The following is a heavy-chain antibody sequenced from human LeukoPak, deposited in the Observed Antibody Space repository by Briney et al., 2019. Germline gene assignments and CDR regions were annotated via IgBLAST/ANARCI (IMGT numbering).Heavy chain of an antibody. D-gene: IGHD1-26*01. J-gene: IGHJ4*02. V-gene: IGHV3-15*01. CDR2: IKSKTDGETT. CDR1: GFTFINAW. CDR3: TSPMYSASHLWDY. Sequence: GGSLRLSCAASGFTFINAWMSWVRRAPGKGLEWVGRIKSKTDGETTDYAAPVKGRFTISRDDSRNTLYLQMNSLKTEDTAVYYCTSPMYSASHLWDYWGQGTLVTVSS.